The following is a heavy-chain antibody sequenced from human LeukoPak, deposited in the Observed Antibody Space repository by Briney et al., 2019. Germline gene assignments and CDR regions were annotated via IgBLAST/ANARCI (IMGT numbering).Heavy chain of an antibody. CDR2: ISAYNGNT. D-gene: IGHD6-19*01. V-gene: IGHV1-18*01. J-gene: IGHJ4*02. CDR1: GYTFTSYG. Sequence: ASVKVSCKASGYTFTSYGISWVRQAPGQGLEWMGWISAYNGNTNYAQKLQGRVTMTTDTSTSTAYMELRSLRSDDTAVYYCARDRLLESIAVAGEIDYCGQGTLVTVSS. CDR3: ARDRLLESIAVAGEIDY.